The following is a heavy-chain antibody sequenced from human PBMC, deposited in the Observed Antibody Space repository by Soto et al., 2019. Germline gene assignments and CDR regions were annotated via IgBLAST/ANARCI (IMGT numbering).Heavy chain of an antibody. Sequence: EVQLLESGGGLVQPGGSLRLSCAASGFTFRTYGMNWVRQAPGKGLEWVSSITDGDGNTFYADSVKGRFTISRDNSKNTLYLQMNSLRAEDTAIYYCAKDHCTLSNCLAGFDYWGQGTLVTVSS. CDR2: ITDGDGNT. D-gene: IGHD2-8*01. V-gene: IGHV3-23*01. CDR1: GFTFRTYG. CDR3: AKDHCTLSNCLAGFDY. J-gene: IGHJ4*02.